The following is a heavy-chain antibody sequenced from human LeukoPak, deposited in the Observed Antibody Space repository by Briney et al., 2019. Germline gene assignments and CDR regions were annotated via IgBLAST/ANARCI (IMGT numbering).Heavy chain of an antibody. Sequence: ASVRVSCKASGYTFNNYGISWVRQAPGQGLEWMGWINPNSGGTNYAQKFQGRVTMTRDTSISTAYMELSRLRSDDTAVYYCAGGTGYSSSWPPHWGQGTLVTVSS. D-gene: IGHD6-13*01. J-gene: IGHJ4*02. CDR1: GYTFNNYG. CDR3: AGGTGYSSSWPPH. V-gene: IGHV1-2*02. CDR2: INPNSGGT.